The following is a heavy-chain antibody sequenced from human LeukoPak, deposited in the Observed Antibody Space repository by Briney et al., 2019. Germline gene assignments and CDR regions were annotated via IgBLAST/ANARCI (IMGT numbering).Heavy chain of an antibody. Sequence: GGSLRLSCAASGFTFSSYAMSWVRQAPGKGLEWVSAISGSGGSTYYADSVKGRFTISRDNSKNTLYLQMNSLRAEDTAVYYCAKDRWPYYDSSGYYTMFDYWGQGTLVTVSS. D-gene: IGHD3-22*01. CDR2: ISGSGGST. V-gene: IGHV3-23*01. J-gene: IGHJ4*02. CDR3: AKDRWPYYDSSGYYTMFDY. CDR1: GFTFSSYA.